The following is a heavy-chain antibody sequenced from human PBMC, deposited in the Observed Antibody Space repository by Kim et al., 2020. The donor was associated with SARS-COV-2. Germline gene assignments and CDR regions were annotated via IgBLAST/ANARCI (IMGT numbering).Heavy chain of an antibody. V-gene: IGHV3-64D*09. Sequence: GSTYYADSVKGRFTISRDNSKNTLYLQMSSLRAEDTAVYYCAANYYGPNWGQGTLVTVSS. J-gene: IGHJ4*02. D-gene: IGHD3-10*01. CDR3: AANYYGPN. CDR2: GST.